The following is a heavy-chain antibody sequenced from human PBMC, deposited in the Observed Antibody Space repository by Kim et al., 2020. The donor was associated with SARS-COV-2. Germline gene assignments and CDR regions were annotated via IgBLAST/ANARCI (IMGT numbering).Heavy chain of an antibody. Sequence: SETLSLTCIVSGVSISSSSDYWAWIRQPPGKGLEWITSIYYGGTTFYNPSLKSRVTISVDTSKNQFSLRLSSVTAADTSMYYCVRVGGASGGRYFDYWGQGILVTVSS. CDR1: GVSISSSSDY. V-gene: IGHV4-39*01. CDR3: VRVGGASGGRYFDY. D-gene: IGHD3-16*01. CDR2: IYYGGTT. J-gene: IGHJ4*02.